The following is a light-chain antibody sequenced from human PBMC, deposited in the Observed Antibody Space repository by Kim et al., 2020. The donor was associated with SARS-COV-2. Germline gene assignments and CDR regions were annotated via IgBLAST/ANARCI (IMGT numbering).Light chain of an antibody. Sequence: EIVMTQSPATLSVSPGERATLSCRASQSISSNLAWYQQKPGQAPRLLIYAASTRATDIPARFSGSGSGTDFTLTISRLEPEDFAVYYCQQYGSSPMTFGRGTKVEIK. J-gene: IGKJ1*01. CDR3: QQYGSSPMT. V-gene: IGKV3-15*01. CDR2: AAS. CDR1: QSISSN.